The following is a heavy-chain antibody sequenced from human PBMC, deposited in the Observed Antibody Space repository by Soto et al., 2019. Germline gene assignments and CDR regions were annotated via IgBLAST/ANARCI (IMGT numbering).Heavy chain of an antibody. CDR2: ISGGGSNT. D-gene: IGHD6-6*01. Sequence: GGSLRLSCAASGFTFSSYAMSWVRQAPGKGLEWVSVISGGGSNTYYADSVKGRFTISRDNSKNTLYLQMNSLRAEDTAVYYCARDGEQLVFENYYYGMDVWGQGTTVTVSS. CDR3: ARDGEQLVFENYYYGMDV. V-gene: IGHV3-23*01. CDR1: GFTFSSYA. J-gene: IGHJ6*02.